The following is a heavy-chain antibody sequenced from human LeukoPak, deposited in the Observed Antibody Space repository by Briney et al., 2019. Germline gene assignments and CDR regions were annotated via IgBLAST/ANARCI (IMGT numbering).Heavy chain of an antibody. Sequence: GGSLRLSCAASGFTFSSYGMHWVRQAPGKGLEWVAFIRYDGSNKYYADSVKGRFTISRDNSKNTLYLQMNSLRAEDTAVYYCAKDSREDLHFWSGSDYWGQGTLVTVSS. CDR1: GFTFSSYG. D-gene: IGHD3-3*02. V-gene: IGHV3-30*02. J-gene: IGHJ4*02. CDR3: AKDSREDLHFWSGSDY. CDR2: IRYDGSNK.